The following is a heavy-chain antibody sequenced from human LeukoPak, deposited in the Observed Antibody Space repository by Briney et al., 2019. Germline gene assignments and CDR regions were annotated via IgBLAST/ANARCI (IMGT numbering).Heavy chain of an antibody. CDR3: ARVDNYYDSSGYYSLDY. CDR1: GFTFSSYA. V-gene: IGHV3-30-3*01. Sequence: GSLRLSCAASGFTFSSYAMHWVRQAPGKGLEWVAVISYDGSNKYYADSVKGRFTISRDNSKNTLYLQMNSLRAEDTAVYYCARVDNYYDSSGYYSLDYWGQGTLVTVSS. J-gene: IGHJ4*02. D-gene: IGHD3-22*01. CDR2: ISYDGSNK.